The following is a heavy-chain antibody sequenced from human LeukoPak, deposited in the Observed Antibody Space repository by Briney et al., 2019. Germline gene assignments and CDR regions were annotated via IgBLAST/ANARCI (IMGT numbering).Heavy chain of an antibody. Sequence: GASVKVSCKASGYTFTSYYIHWVRQAPGQGLEWMGIINPSGGSSSYAQKFQGRVTMTSDTSTGTVYMELSSLKSEDTAVYYCARDVSYDYAWGSWRYFRGNFDYWGQGTLVTVSS. CDR3: ARDVSYDYAWGSWRYFRGNFDY. J-gene: IGHJ4*02. CDR2: INPSGGSS. V-gene: IGHV1-46*01. CDR1: GYTFTSYY. D-gene: IGHD3-16*02.